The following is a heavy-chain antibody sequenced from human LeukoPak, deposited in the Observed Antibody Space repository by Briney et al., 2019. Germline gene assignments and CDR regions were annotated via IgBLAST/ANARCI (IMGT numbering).Heavy chain of an antibody. CDR2: INPSGGST. CDR3: ARAGSTSFGWNWFDP. D-gene: IGHD2-2*01. V-gene: IGHV1-46*01. Sequence: GASVKVSCKASGYTFTGYYMHWVRQAPGQGLEWMGIINPSGGSTSYAQKFQGRVTMTRDTSTSTVYMELSSLRSEDTAVYYCARAGSTSFGWNWFDPWGQGTLVTVSS. CDR1: GYTFTGYY. J-gene: IGHJ5*02.